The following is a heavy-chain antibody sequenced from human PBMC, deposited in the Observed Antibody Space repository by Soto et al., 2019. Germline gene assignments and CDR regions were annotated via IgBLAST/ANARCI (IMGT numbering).Heavy chain of an antibody. V-gene: IGHV3-23*01. CDR2: ISGSGGST. CDR1: GFTFSSYA. J-gene: IGHJ4*02. D-gene: IGHD5-18*01. Sequence: PGGSLRLSCAASGFTFSSYAMSWVRQAPGKGLEWVSAISGSGGSTYYADSVKGRFTISRDNSKNTLYLQMNSLRAEDTDVYYCASPSWIQLWYAFDYWGQGALVTVSS. CDR3: ASPSWIQLWYAFDY.